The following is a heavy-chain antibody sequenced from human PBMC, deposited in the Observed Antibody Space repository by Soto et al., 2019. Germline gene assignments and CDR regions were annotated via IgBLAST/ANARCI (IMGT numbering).Heavy chain of an antibody. CDR1: GGTFSSYA. CDR3: VRVVAIPGYPDN. V-gene: IGHV1-69*12. J-gene: IGHJ4*02. Sequence: QVQLVQSGAEVRQPASSVKVSCKTSGGTFSSYAVSWVRHAPGQGLEWMGGIVPIVDTSTYAQKFQGRVTITADESTSTVYMELSSLRSDDTVVYYCVRVVAIPGYPDNWGQGTLVTVSS. D-gene: IGHD5-12*01. CDR2: IVPIVDTS.